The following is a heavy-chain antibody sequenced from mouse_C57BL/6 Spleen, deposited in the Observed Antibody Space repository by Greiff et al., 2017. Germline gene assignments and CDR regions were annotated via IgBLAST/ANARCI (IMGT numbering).Heavy chain of an antibody. Sequence: EVQLQQSGAELVRPGASVKLSCTASGFNIKDYYMHWVKQRPEQGLEWIGRIDPEDGDTEYAPKFQGKATMTADTSSNTAYLQLRSLTSEDTAVFYCTSLEYYGSRRRFDYWGQGTTLTVSA. V-gene: IGHV14-1*01. D-gene: IGHD1-1*01. CDR2: IDPEDGDT. CDR3: TSLEYYGSRRRFDY. J-gene: IGHJ2*01. CDR1: GFNIKDYY.